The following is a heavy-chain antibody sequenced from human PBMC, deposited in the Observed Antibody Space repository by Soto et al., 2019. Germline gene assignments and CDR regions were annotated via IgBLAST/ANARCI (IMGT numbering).Heavy chain of an antibody. V-gene: IGHV1-18*01. CDR2: ISAYNGNT. CDR3: ARDDPDWYFDL. CDR1: CYTFTSYG. J-gene: IGHJ2*01. Sequence: QVQLVQSGAEVKKPGASVKVSCKASCYTFTSYGISWGGPAPGQGLEWMGWISAYNGNTNYAQKLQGRVTMTTDTSTSTAYMELSSLRSDDTAVYYGARDDPDWYFDLWGRGTLVTVSS.